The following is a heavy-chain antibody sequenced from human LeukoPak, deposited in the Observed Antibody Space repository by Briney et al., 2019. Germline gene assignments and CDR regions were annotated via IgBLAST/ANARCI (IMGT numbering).Heavy chain of an antibody. CDR1: GFTFSSYA. Sequence: SGGSLRLSCAASGFTFSSYAMSWVRQAPGKGLEWVSAISGSGGSTYYADSVKGRFTISRDNSKNTLYLQMNSLRAEDTAVYYCASSGAYYYYGMDVWGQGTTVTVSS. CDR3: ASSGAYYYYGMDV. J-gene: IGHJ6*02. CDR2: ISGSGGST. V-gene: IGHV3-23*01. D-gene: IGHD2-15*01.